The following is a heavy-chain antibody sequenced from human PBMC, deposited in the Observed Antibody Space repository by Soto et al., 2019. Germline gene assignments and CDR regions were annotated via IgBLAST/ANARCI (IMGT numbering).Heavy chain of an antibody. CDR3: AKFVSQAHFDY. CDR2: ISIRGDVA. J-gene: IGHJ4*02. Sequence: DVRVLESGGGLVQPGGSLRLSCAPSGFTFSVSDMTWVRQAPGKGLAWVSSISIRGDVAYYAGSVKGRFTISRDNSKNTLYLQMSSLGAEVTAVYYCAKFVSQAHFDYWARGGLVTVSS. V-gene: IGHV3-23*01. D-gene: IGHD2-15*01. CDR1: GFTFSVSD.